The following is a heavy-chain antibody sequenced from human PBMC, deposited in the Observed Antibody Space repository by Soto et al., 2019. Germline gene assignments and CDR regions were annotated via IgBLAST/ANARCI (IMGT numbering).Heavy chain of an antibody. D-gene: IGHD2-21*01. J-gene: IGHJ4*02. V-gene: IGHV3-74*01. CDR1: GFTFSSYW. CDR3: ARETPYCGGDCYVY. Sequence: TGGSLRLSCAASGFTFSSYWMHWVRQAPGKGLVWVSRINSDGSSTSYADSVKGRFTISRDNAKNTLYLQMNSLRAEDTAVYYCARETPYCGGDCYVYWGQGTLVTVSS. CDR2: INSDGSST.